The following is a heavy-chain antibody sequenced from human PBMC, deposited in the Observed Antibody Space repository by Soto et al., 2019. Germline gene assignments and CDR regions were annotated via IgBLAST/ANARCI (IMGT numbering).Heavy chain of an antibody. V-gene: IGHV1-69*01. CDR2: IIPVFGTP. D-gene: IGHD3-3*01. Sequence: QVQLVQSGAEVKKPGSSVKVSCKASGGTFSNYAISWVRQDPGQGLEWMGGIIPVFGTPKYAQKFQGRVTITTDPSTNTVYMELSSLTSDDTARYYCAGGSFGVMITLDFWGQGTLVTVSS. CDR1: GGTFSNYA. J-gene: IGHJ4*02. CDR3: AGGSFGVMITLDF.